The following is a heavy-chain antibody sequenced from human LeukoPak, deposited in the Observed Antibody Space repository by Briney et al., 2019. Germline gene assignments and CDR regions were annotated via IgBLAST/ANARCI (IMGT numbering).Heavy chain of an antibody. V-gene: IGHV4-38-2*02. CDR3: ARVMYNWNPDASLYYYYYMDV. D-gene: IGHD1-20*01. J-gene: IGHJ6*03. CDR1: GYSISSGYY. Sequence: SETLSLTCTVSGYSISSGYYWGWIRQPPGKGLEWIGSIYHSGSTYYNPSLKSRVTISVDTSKNQFSLKLSSVTAADTAVYYCARVMYNWNPDASLYYYYYMDVWGKGTTVTVSS. CDR2: IYHSGST.